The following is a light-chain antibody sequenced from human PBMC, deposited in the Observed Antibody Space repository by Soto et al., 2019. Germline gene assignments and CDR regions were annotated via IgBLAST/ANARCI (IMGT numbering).Light chain of an antibody. V-gene: IGKV3-20*01. Sequence: EVVLTQSPGTLSLSPGERATLSCRATQSVSSSYLAWYQQKPGQAPRLLIYGASSRATGIPDRFSGSGSGTDFTLTISRLEPEDFAMHYCQQYGSSRTFGQGTKVDIK. CDR3: QQYGSSRT. J-gene: IGKJ1*01. CDR2: GAS. CDR1: QSVSSSY.